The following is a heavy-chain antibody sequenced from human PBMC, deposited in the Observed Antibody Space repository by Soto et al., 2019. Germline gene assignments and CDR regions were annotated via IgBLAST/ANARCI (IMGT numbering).Heavy chain of an antibody. Sequence: PGESLKISCKGSGYSFTSYWIGWVRQMPGKGLEWMGIIYPGDSDTRYSPSFQGQVTISADKSISTAYLQWSSLKASDTAMYYCARLEGMATKLTPLSYYWGQGTLVTAPQ. CDR3: ARLEGMATKLTPLSYY. D-gene: IGHD5-12*01. CDR2: IYPGDSDT. V-gene: IGHV5-51*01. CDR1: GYSFTSYW. J-gene: IGHJ4*02.